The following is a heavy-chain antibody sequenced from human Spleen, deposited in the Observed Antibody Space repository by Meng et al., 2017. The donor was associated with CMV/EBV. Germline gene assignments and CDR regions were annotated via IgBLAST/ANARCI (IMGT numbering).Heavy chain of an antibody. Sequence: SVKVSCKASGGTFSSHAISWVRQAPGQGLEWMGGIIPIFGTANYAQKFQGRVTITTDESTSTAYMELSSLRSEDTAVFYCARDARGYDSSGYSNYYYYCGMDIWGQGTTVTVSS. J-gene: IGHJ6*02. CDR2: IIPIFGTA. CDR1: GGTFSSHA. CDR3: ARDARGYDSSGYSNYYYYCGMDI. V-gene: IGHV1-69*05. D-gene: IGHD3-22*01.